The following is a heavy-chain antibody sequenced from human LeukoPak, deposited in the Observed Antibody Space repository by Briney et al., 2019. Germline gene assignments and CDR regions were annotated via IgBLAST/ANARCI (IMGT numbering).Heavy chain of an antibody. CDR2: IYHSGST. V-gene: IGHV4-59*11. CDR1: GASMSSHY. CDR3: ARSAGSGWYFPTARYFQH. J-gene: IGHJ1*01. Sequence: KPSETLTLTCTVSGASMSSHYWSWIRQPPGKGLEWIGEIYHSGSTNYNPSLKSRVPISVDKSKNQFSLKLSSVTAADTAVYYCARSAGSGWYFPTARYFQHWGQGTLVTVSS. D-gene: IGHD6-19*01.